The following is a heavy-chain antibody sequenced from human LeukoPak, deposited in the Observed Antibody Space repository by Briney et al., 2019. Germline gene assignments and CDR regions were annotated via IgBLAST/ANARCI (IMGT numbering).Heavy chain of an antibody. V-gene: IGHV3-23*01. J-gene: IGHJ4*02. D-gene: IGHD3-9*01. CDR3: AKGVQHYDISTAYYTPPTSDY. CDR2: VSGSGGST. Sequence: GGSLRLSCAASGFTFSSYAMTWVRQAPGKGLQWVSGVSGSGGSTYYADSVKCRFTISRDNSKNTLYLEMNSLRAEDTAVYYCAKGVQHYDISTAYYTPPTSDYWGQGTLVTVSS. CDR1: GFTFSSYA.